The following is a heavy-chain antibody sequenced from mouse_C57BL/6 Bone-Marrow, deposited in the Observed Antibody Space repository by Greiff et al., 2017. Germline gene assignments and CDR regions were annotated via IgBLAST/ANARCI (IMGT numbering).Heavy chain of an antibody. CDR3: TRWGYAMDY. Sequence: VKLQQSGAELMKPGASVKLSCKATGYTFTGYWIEWVKQRPGHGLEWIGEILPGGGSTNYNEKFKGKATFAAVTSSNTAYMQLSSLTTEDSAIYYCTRWGYAMDYWGQGTSVTVSS. J-gene: IGHJ4*01. V-gene: IGHV1-9*01. CDR2: ILPGGGST. CDR1: GYTFTGYW.